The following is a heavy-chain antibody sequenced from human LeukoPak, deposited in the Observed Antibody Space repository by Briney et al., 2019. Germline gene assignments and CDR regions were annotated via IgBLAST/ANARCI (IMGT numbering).Heavy chain of an antibody. Sequence: GGPLRLSCAASGFTFRSHALSWVRQAPGKGLEWFSTITSISNTYYPASLTGRVTISRDTSRDTLSLQLSTASAADTAISYCWDRSAFYSWGQGTLVTVSS. J-gene: IGHJ4*02. V-gene: IGHV3-23*01. CDR3: WDRSAFYS. D-gene: IGHD1-14*01. CDR1: GFTFRSHA. CDR2: ITSISNT.